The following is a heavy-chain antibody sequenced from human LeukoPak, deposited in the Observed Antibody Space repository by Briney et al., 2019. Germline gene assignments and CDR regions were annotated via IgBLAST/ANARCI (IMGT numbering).Heavy chain of an antibody. CDR1: GGTFSSYA. CDR3: ARGARVSGSPLVNYFDY. J-gene: IGHJ4*02. D-gene: IGHD1-26*01. Sequence: SVKVSCKASGGTFSSYAISWVRQAPGQGLEWMGRIIPIFGIANYAKKFQGRVTITADKSTSTAYMELSSLRSEDTAVYYCARGARVSGSPLVNYFDYWGQGTLVTVSS. CDR2: IIPIFGIA. V-gene: IGHV1-69*04.